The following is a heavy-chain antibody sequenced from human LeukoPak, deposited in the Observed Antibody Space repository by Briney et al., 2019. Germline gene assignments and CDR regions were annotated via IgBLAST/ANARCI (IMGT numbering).Heavy chain of an antibody. J-gene: IGHJ5*02. CDR3: ASRAHDCSGGSCSTLPREGNVNWFDP. CDR2: INHSGST. Sequence: SETLSLTCAVYGGSFGGYYWSWIRQPPGKGLEWIGEINHSGSTNYNPSLKSRVTISVDTSKNQFSLKLSSVTAADTAVYYCASRAHDCSGGSCSTLPREGNVNWFDPWGQGTLVTVSS. V-gene: IGHV4-34*01. CDR1: GGSFGGYY. D-gene: IGHD2-15*01.